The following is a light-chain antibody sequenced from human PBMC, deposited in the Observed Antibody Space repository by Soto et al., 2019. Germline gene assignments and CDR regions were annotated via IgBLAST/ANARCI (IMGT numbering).Light chain of an antibody. V-gene: IGLV1-44*01. Sequence: QSVLTQPPSASGTPGQRVTISCSGSSSNIGSNTVNWYQQLPGTAPKLLIYSNNQRPSGVPDRFSGSKSGTSASLAISGLQSEDEDDYYCAAWDDSLNGHEVFGGGTKLTVL. J-gene: IGLJ2*01. CDR3: AAWDDSLNGHEV. CDR1: SSNIGSNT. CDR2: SNN.